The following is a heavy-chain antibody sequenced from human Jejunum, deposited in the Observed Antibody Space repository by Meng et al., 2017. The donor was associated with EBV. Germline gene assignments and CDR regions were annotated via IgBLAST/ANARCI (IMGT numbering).Heavy chain of an antibody. D-gene: IGHD3-22*01. CDR2: ISSDGSTK. J-gene: IGHJ5*02. CDR3: AKEYDSSAYYVNLFDP. Sequence: QVQLVESGGGVVQPGRSLRLSCAASGFTFSSHGMHWVRQAPGKGLEWVAVISSDGSTKFYGDSVKGRFTISRDNSENTLYLQMNSLRVEDTAVYYCAKEYDSSAYYVNLFDPWGQGTLVTVSS. CDR1: GFTFSSHG. V-gene: IGHV3-30*18.